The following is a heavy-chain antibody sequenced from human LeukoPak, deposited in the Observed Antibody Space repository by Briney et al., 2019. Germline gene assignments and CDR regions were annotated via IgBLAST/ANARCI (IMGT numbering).Heavy chain of an antibody. J-gene: IGHJ4*02. Sequence: PGGSLRLSCTASGFTFSSYWMNWVRQAPGKGLEWVANIKQDGSEKYYVDSVKGRFTISRDNAKKSLYLQMNSLRAEDTAVYYCARETEMANLDYWGQGTQVTVSS. D-gene: IGHD5-24*01. V-gene: IGHV3-7*04. CDR3: ARETEMANLDY. CDR2: IKQDGSEK. CDR1: GFTFSSYW.